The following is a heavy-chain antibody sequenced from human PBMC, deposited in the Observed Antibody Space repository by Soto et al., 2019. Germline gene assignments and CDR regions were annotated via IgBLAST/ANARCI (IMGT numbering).Heavy chain of an antibody. D-gene: IGHD2-2*02. J-gene: IGHJ4*02. V-gene: IGHV1-18*01. CDR3: AKSPNFYCSSPNCYKYYFDY. Sequence: ASVKVSCKASGYTFFTYDISWVQQAPGQGLDWMGWISTYSGDTKYAQKFQGRVTMTTDTSTTTAYLQMSSLRPEDTAIYYCAKSPNFYCSSPNCYKYYFDYWGQGTLVTVS. CDR2: ISTYSGDT. CDR1: GYTFFTYD.